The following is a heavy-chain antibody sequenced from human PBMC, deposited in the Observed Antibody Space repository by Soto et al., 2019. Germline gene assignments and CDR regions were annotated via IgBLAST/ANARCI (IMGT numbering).Heavy chain of an antibody. CDR3: ARAGENYGSGTFSPPLRYYFNS. Sequence: ASVKVSCKASGYTFTTHYMHWVRQAPGQGLEWMGIINPSGGRTTYALKFQGRVSLTSDTSTNTVYMELSSLRSEDTAVYYCARAGENYGSGTFSPPLRYYFNSWGQGTLVTVSS. J-gene: IGHJ4*02. D-gene: IGHD3-10*01. V-gene: IGHV1-46*01. CDR1: GYTFTTHY. CDR2: INPSGGRT.